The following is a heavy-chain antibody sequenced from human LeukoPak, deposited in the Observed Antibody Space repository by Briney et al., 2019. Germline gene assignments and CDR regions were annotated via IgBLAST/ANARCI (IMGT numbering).Heavy chain of an antibody. Sequence: SETLSLTCAVYGGSFSNYYWSWIRQPPGKGLEWIGEINHSGSTNYNPSLKSRVTISVDTSKNQFSLNLNSVTAADTAVHYCARDPRGAVAVDYWGQGTLFTVSS. V-gene: IGHV4-34*01. J-gene: IGHJ4*02. D-gene: IGHD6-19*01. CDR2: INHSGST. CDR1: GGSFSNYY. CDR3: ARDPRGAVAVDY.